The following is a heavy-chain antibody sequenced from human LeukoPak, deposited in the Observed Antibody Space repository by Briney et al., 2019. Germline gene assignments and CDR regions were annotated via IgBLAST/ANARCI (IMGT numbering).Heavy chain of an antibody. D-gene: IGHD1-26*01. J-gene: IGHJ6*03. CDR2: INPNSGGT. V-gene: IGHV1-2*02. CDR1: GYTFTGYY. Sequence: SGKVSCKASGYTFTGYYMHWVRQAPGQGLEWMGWINPNSGGTNYAQKFQGRVTMTRDTSISPAYMELSRLRSAATAVYYCARGMEPYYYMDVWGKGTTVTASS. CDR3: ARGMEPYYYMDV.